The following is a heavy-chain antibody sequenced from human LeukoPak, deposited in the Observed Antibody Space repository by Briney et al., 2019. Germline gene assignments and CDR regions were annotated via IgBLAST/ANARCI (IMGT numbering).Heavy chain of an antibody. Sequence: SQTLSLTCAVSGDSVSSKNGAWNWIRQSPSRGLEWLGRTYYRSKWYNDYAESMEGRMTISQDTSKNQYSLHLNSVTPDNTAVYYCARDLGTTGWHTFDYWGQGTLVTVSS. V-gene: IGHV6-1*01. CDR3: ARDLGTTGWHTFDY. J-gene: IGHJ4*02. CDR1: GDSVSSKNGA. CDR2: TYYRSKWYN. D-gene: IGHD6-19*01.